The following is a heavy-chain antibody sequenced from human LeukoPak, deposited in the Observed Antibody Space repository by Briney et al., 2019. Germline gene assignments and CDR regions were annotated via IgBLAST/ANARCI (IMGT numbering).Heavy chain of an antibody. J-gene: IGHJ5*02. CDR2: ISPTDGST. D-gene: IGHD2-15*01. V-gene: IGHV1-46*01. Sequence: GASVKVSCKASGYSFTTYNIHWVRQAPGQGLEWMGIISPTDGSTSYAQNFQGRVTVTRDTSTSTVYMELSSLRSEDTAVYYCARVSDVVYSRGFDPWGQGTLVTVSS. CDR1: GYSFTTYN. CDR3: ARVSDVVYSRGFDP.